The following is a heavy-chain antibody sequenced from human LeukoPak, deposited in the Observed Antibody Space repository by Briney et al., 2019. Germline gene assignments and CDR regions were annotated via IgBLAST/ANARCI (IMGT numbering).Heavy chain of an antibody. CDR1: GGSISSYY. Sequence: SETLSLTCTVSGGSISSYYWSWIRQPPGKGLEWIGYIYHSGSTNYNPSLKSRVTISVDTSKNQFSLKLSSVTAADTAVYYCARDGGFGEFRSRNYYYYMDVWGKGTTVTISS. J-gene: IGHJ6*03. D-gene: IGHD3-10*01. CDR2: IYHSGST. V-gene: IGHV4-59*01. CDR3: ARDGGFGEFRSRNYYYYMDV.